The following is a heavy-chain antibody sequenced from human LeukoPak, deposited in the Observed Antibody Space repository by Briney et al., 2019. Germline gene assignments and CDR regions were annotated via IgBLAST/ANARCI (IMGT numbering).Heavy chain of an antibody. CDR3: VKEVGLSHSSSSWGYFDY. D-gene: IGHD6-13*01. J-gene: IGHJ4*02. CDR1: GFTFSSYA. Sequence: PGGSLRLSCSASGFTFSSYAMHWVRQAPGKGLEYVSAISSNGGSTYYADSVKGRFTISRDNSKNTLYLQMSNLRAEDTAVYYCVKEVGLSHSSSSWGYFDYWGQGTLVTVSS. CDR2: ISSNGGST. V-gene: IGHV3-64D*06.